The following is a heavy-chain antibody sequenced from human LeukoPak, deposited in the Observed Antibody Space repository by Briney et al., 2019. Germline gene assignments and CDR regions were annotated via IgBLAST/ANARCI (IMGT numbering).Heavy chain of an antibody. J-gene: IGHJ4*02. D-gene: IGHD3-22*01. CDR1: GGSISSYY. CDR2: IYYSGST. V-gene: IGHV4-59*01. CDR3: AREGVEYSDYDSSGLYYFDY. Sequence: SETLSLTCTVSGGSISSYYWSWIRQPPGKGLEWIGYIYYSGSTNYNPSLKGRVTISVDASKNQFSLKLSSVTAADTAVYYCAREGVEYSDYDSSGLYYFDYWGQGTLVTVSS.